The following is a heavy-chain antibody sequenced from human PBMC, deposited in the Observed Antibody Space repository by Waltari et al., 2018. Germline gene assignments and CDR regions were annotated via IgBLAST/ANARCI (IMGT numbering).Heavy chain of an antibody. D-gene: IGHD6-6*01. Sequence: QVQLQESGPGLVKPSETLSLTCTVSGGSISNYYWNWIRQPPGKGLEWIGYIYYSGTTDYNPSLKSRVIISVDTSKNQFSLRLSSVTAADTAVYYCARGRHWYSRSPRYYYYMDVWGKGTTVTISS. J-gene: IGHJ6*03. CDR1: GGSISNYY. CDR2: IYYSGTT. V-gene: IGHV4-59*08. CDR3: ARGRHWYSRSPRYYYYMDV.